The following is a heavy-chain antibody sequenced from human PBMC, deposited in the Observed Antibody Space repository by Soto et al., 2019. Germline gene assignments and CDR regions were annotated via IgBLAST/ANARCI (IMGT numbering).Heavy chain of an antibody. D-gene: IGHD5-18*01. Sequence: SETLSLTCTVSGGSISSSSYYWGWIRQPPGKGLEWIGSIYYSGSTYYNPSLKSRVTISVDTSKNQFSLKLSSVTAADTAVYYCAAEDGYSSKKTYYYYGMDVWGQGTTVTVSS. V-gene: IGHV4-39*01. J-gene: IGHJ6*02. CDR3: AAEDGYSSKKTYYYYGMDV. CDR2: IYYSGST. CDR1: GGSISSSSYY.